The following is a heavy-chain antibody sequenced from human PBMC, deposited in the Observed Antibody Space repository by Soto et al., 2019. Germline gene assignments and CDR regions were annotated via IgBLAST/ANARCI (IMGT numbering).Heavy chain of an antibody. J-gene: IGHJ4*02. CDR1: GFTFSSGG. Sequence: GGSLILSCAASGFTFSSGGMHWVRQAPGKGLEWVSAIGTAGDTYYPGSVKGRFTISRENARNSLYLQMNSLRAADTAVYYCARGPRSYGYTFFDYWGQGTLVTVSS. CDR2: IGTAGDT. D-gene: IGHD5-18*01. CDR3: ARGPRSYGYTFFDY. V-gene: IGHV3-13*01.